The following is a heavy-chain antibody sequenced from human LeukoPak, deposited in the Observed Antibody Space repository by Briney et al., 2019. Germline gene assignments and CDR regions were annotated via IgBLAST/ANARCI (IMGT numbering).Heavy chain of an antibody. Sequence: QPGGSLRLSCAASGFTFSSYGMSWVRQAPGKGLEWVSVILGSGGRTFYADSVKGRFTISRDNSNNTLYLQMNSPRGDDTAVYYCATYGSGFGYWGQGTLVTVS. CDR3: ATYGSGFGY. D-gene: IGHD3-10*01. J-gene: IGHJ4*02. CDR1: GFTFSSYG. V-gene: IGHV3-23*01. CDR2: ILGSGGRT.